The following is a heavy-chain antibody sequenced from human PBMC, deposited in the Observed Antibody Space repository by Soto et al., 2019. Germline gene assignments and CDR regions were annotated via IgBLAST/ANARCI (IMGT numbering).Heavy chain of an antibody. CDR2: ISYSGNT. CDR1: GGSFSGYH. D-gene: IGHD6-13*01. V-gene: IGHV4-34*01. J-gene: IGHJ5*02. CDR3: ARGLSFIAAARGGRVVWFDP. Sequence: QVQLQQWGAGPLKPSETLSLTCGVSGGSFSGYHWSWIRQPPGKGLEWIGEISYSGNTNYNPSLRSVITISVDTSKNPFSLRLSSVTAADTAIYYCARGLSFIAAARGGRVVWFDPWGQGTLVTVSS.